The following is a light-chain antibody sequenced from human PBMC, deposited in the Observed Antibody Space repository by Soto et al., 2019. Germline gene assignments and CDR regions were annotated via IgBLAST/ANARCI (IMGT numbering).Light chain of an antibody. Sequence: QSALTQPPSVSGSPGQSVTISCTGTSSDVGSYDSVSWYQQPPGTVPKLMIYEVSNGPSGVPDRFSGSKSGNTASLTISGLQAEDEADYYCSSYTTRRTYVFGTGTKLTVL. CDR1: SSDVGSYDS. CDR3: SSYTTRRTYV. J-gene: IGLJ1*01. V-gene: IGLV2-18*02. CDR2: EVS.